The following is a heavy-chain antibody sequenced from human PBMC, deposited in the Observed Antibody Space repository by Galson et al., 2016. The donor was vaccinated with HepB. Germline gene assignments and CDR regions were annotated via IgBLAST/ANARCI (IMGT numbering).Heavy chain of an antibody. V-gene: IGHV3-23*01. CDR3: AKRPDWNYAAYYFDY. J-gene: IGHJ4*02. CDR2: ITGSGGNT. Sequence: SLRLSCAASGFTFSSYAMSWVRQAPGEGLEWVSGITGSGGNTYYADSVKGRFTISRDDSKNTLYLQINSLRAEDTAVYYCAKRPDWNYAAYYFDYWGQGTLVTVSS. CDR1: GFTFSSYA. D-gene: IGHD1-7*01.